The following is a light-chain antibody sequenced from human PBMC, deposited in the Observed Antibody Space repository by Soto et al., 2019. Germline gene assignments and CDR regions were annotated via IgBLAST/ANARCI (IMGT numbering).Light chain of an antibody. CDR2: GAS. V-gene: IGKV3-15*01. CDR1: QSVSSN. Sequence: EIVMTQSPATLSVSPGERATLSCRASQSVSSNFAWYQQKPGQAPRLLIYGASTRATGIPARFSGSGSGTEFTLTISRLQSEDFAVYYCQQYNKWPLTFGGGTKVEIK. J-gene: IGKJ4*01. CDR3: QQYNKWPLT.